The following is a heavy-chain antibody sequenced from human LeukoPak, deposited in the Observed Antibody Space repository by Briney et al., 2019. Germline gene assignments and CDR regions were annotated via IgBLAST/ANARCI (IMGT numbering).Heavy chain of an antibody. Sequence: SETLSLTCAVYGGSFSGYYWSWVRQSPGKGLEWIGEIYHNGNTDYNPSLKSRVTISVEKSKNQFSLKLSSVTAADTAVYYCAKAMVAAPDGAFDIWGQGTMVTVSS. CDR3: AKAMVAAPDGAFDI. J-gene: IGHJ3*02. V-gene: IGHV4-34*01. CDR1: GGSFSGYY. D-gene: IGHD2-15*01. CDR2: IYHNGNT.